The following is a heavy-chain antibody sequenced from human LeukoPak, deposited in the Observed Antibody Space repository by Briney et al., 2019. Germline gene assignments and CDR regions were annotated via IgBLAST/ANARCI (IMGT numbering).Heavy chain of an antibody. Sequence: GGSLRLSCAASGFTVSTNYMSWVRQGPGKGLEWISVVYTGGSTYYADSVKGRFTISRDNSKNTLYLQMNSLRAEDTAVYYCATSPASSCLDYWGQGTLVTVSS. CDR3: ATSPASSCLDY. CDR2: VYTGGST. CDR1: GFTVSTNY. J-gene: IGHJ4*02. V-gene: IGHV3-53*01. D-gene: IGHD6-13*01.